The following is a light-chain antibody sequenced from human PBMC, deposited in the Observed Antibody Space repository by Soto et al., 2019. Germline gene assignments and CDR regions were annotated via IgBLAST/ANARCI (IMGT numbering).Light chain of an antibody. CDR2: DAS. V-gene: IGKV3D-20*01. Sequence: EIVMTQSPATLSVSTGERATVSCRTSQSVRSNLAWYQQKPGLAPRLIICDASSGTTVIPKMFSGRWSGTYFTLTISRLEPEDVAEYYWQHYGSSRGAFGQGTKVDIK. CDR3: QHYGSSRGA. J-gene: IGKJ1*01. CDR1: QSVRSN.